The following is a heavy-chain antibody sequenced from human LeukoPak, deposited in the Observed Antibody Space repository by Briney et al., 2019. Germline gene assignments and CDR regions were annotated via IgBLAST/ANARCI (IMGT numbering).Heavy chain of an antibody. CDR3: ARPGRDYYDSSGYDAFDI. D-gene: IGHD3-22*01. CDR2: IYTSGST. Sequence: SETLSLTCTVSGGSISSGSYYWSWIRQPAGKGLEWIGRIYTSGSTNYNPSLKSRVTISVDTSKNQFSLKLRSVTAAYTAVYYCARPGRDYYDSSGYDAFDIWGQGTMVTVSS. CDR1: GGSISSGSYY. J-gene: IGHJ3*02. V-gene: IGHV4-61*02.